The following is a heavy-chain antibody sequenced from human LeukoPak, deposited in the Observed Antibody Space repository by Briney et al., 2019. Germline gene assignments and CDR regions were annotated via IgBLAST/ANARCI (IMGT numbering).Heavy chain of an antibody. CDR2: IYSGGST. Sequence: GGSLRLSCAASGFTVSSNYMSWVRQAPGKGLEWVSVIYSGGSTYYADSVKGRFTISRDNSKNTLYLQMNSLRAEDTAVYYCASPSGCYPEGFDYWGQGTLVTVSS. D-gene: IGHD1-26*01. V-gene: IGHV3-53*01. CDR3: ASPSGCYPEGFDY. J-gene: IGHJ4*02. CDR1: GFTVSSNY.